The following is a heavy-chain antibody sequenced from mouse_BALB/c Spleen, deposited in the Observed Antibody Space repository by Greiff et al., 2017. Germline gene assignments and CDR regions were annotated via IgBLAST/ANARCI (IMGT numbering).Heavy chain of an antibody. CDR1: GYTFTSYW. CDR3: ARVITTVASFDY. CDR2: INPSTGYT. V-gene: IGHV1-7*01. D-gene: IGHD1-1*01. J-gene: IGHJ2*01. Sequence: VQLQQSGAELAKPGASVKMSCKASGYTFTSYWMHWVKQRPGQGLEWIGYINPSTGYTEYNQKFKDKATLTADKSSSTAYMQLSSLTSEDSAVYYCARVITTVASFDYWGQGTTLTVSS.